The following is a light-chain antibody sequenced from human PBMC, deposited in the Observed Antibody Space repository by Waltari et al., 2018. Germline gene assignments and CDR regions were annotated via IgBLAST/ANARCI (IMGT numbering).Light chain of an antibody. CDR1: TSNIGNNP. V-gene: IGLV1-44*01. CDR2: SNN. CDR3: ASWDDNVAGIL. Sequence: QSVLSPPPSAPGTPGQRVALSCSGDTSNIGNNPLTWYRHVPGTAPKLLIFSNNERPSGVPDRVSGSKSGTSASLAISGLQSGDEADYYCASWDDNVAGILFGGGTRLTVL. J-gene: IGLJ2*01.